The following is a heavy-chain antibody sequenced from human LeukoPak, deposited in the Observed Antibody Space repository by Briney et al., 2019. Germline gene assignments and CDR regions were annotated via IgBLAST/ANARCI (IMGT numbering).Heavy chain of an antibody. CDR3: ARITTRLGRGLDY. V-gene: IGHV3-23*01. D-gene: IGHD7-27*01. Sequence: SGGSLRLSCAASGFTFSSYAMSWVRQAPGKGLEWVSAISGSGGSTYYADSVKGRFTISRDNSKNTLYLQMNSLRAEDTAVYYCARITTRLGRGLDYWGQGTLVTVSS. CDR2: ISGSGGST. CDR1: GFTFSSYA. J-gene: IGHJ4*02.